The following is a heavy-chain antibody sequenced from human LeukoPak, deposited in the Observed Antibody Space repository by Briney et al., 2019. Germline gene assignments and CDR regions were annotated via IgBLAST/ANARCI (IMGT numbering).Heavy chain of an antibody. CDR2: ISGTDGST. CDR3: TKPSGAAAVDY. Sequence: GGSLRLSCVTSGFTFGIYALSWVRQAPGKGLEWVSAISGTDGSTYYADSVKGRFTISRDNSKNTLYLQMNSLRVEDTAVYYCTKPSGAAAVDYWGQGTLVTVSS. J-gene: IGHJ4*02. D-gene: IGHD6-25*01. V-gene: IGHV3-23*01. CDR1: GFTFGIYA.